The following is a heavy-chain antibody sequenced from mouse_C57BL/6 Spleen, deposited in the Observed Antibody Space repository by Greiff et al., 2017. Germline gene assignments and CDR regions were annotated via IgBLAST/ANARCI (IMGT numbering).Heavy chain of an antibody. D-gene: IGHD2-5*01. CDR2: INHNNGGT. Sequence: EVQLQQSGPELVKPGASVKISCKASGYTFTDYYMNWVKQSHGKSLEWIGDINHNNGGTSYNQKFKGKATLTVDKSSSTAYMELRSLTSEDSAVYYCARSDSNYWYFDVWGTGTTVTVSS. CDR3: ARSDSNYWYFDV. J-gene: IGHJ1*03. CDR1: GYTFTDYY. V-gene: IGHV1-26*01.